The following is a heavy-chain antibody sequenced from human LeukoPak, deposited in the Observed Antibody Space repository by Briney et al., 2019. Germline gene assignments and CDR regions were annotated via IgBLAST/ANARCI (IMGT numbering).Heavy chain of an antibody. CDR3: TADVPNDDGDYVPIDY. D-gene: IGHD4-17*01. J-gene: IGHJ4*02. CDR2: IKSKRDGGTT. Sequence: GGSLRLSCAISGFTFSNAWMTWFRQAPGKGLEWVGRIKSKRDGGTTDYAAPGKGRFTISRDDSENTLYLQMNSLKTEDTAVYYCTADVPNDDGDYVPIDYWGQGTLVTVSS. V-gene: IGHV3-15*01. CDR1: GFTFSNAW.